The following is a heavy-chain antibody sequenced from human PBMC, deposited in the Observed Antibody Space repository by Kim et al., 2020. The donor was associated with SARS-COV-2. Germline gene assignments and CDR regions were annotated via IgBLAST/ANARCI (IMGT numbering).Heavy chain of an antibody. Sequence: GGSLRLSCAASGFTFSSYWMHWVRQAPGKGLVWVSRINSDGSSTSYADSVKGRFTISRDNAKNTLYLQMNSLRAEDTAVYYCARDRDSPGYSSSWYFLAYYYYGMDVWGQGTTVTVSS. D-gene: IGHD6-13*01. CDR1: GFTFSSYW. CDR2: INSDGSST. CDR3: ARDRDSPGYSSSWYFLAYYYYGMDV. V-gene: IGHV3-74*01. J-gene: IGHJ6*02.